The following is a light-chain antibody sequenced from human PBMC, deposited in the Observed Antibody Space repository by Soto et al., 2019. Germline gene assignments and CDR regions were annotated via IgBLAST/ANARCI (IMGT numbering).Light chain of an antibody. CDR1: QTITTH. CDR3: QQNYGTPFT. Sequence: GDTVTITCRASQTITTHLNWYQQRPGKAPKLLIYAASRLQSGVPSRFSGSGSGTDFTLTISSLQPEDFATYYCQQNYGTPFTFGPGTNVDIK. CDR2: AAS. J-gene: IGKJ3*01. V-gene: IGKV1-39*01.